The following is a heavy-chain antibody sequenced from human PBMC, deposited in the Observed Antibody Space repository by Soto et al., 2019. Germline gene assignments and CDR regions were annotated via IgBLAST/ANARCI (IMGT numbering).Heavy chain of an antibody. D-gene: IGHD3-10*01. CDR1: GGSISSGGYS. CDR3: ATVGGSYYGSASGIYFDY. V-gene: IGHV4-30-2*01. J-gene: IGHJ4*02. CDR2: IYHSGST. Sequence: PSETLSLTCAVSGGSISSGGYSWSWIRQPPSKGLEWIGYIYHSGSTYYNPSLMSRVTISVERSKKKFSLKLSSVTAADTTVYYSATVGGSYYGSASGIYFDYWGQRTLVTVSS.